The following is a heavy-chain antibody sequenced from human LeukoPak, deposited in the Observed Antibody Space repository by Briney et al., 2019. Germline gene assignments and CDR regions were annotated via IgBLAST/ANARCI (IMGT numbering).Heavy chain of an antibody. V-gene: IGHV7-4-1*02. CDR3: ARDQAVAGRDNWFDP. D-gene: IGHD6-19*01. Sequence: GASVKVSCKASGYTFTRYAVNWVRQAPGQGPEWMGWINTNTGNPTYAQGFIGRFVFSLDTSVTTAYLQISSLKAEDTAVYYCARDQAVAGRDNWFDPWGQGTPVTVSS. CDR2: INTNTGNP. J-gene: IGHJ5*02. CDR1: GYTFTRYA.